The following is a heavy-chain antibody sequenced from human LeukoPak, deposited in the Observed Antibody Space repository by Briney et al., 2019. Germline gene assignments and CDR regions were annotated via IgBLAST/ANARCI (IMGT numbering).Heavy chain of an antibody. CDR1: GFTFSSYW. J-gene: IGHJ4*02. D-gene: IGHD2-2*01. Sequence: GGSLRLSCAASGFTFSSYWMQWVRQAPGKGLVWVSQINNDGSDATYADSVKGRFTISRDNAKSTLFLQMNSLRAEDTAVYYCAREFCSSSSCYFWWGQGTLVTVSS. CDR3: AREFCSSSSCYFW. CDR2: INNDGSDA. V-gene: IGHV3-74*01.